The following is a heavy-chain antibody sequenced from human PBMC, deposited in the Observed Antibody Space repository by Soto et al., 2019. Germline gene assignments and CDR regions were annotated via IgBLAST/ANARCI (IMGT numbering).Heavy chain of an antibody. CDR2: IIPILGIA. CDR1: GGTFSSYT. J-gene: IGHJ4*02. D-gene: IGHD2-2*02. Sequence: QVQLVQSGAEVKKPGSSVKVSCKASGGTFSSYTISWVRQAPGQGLEWMGRIIPILGIANYAQKFQGRVTITTDKSTSTAYMELSSSTSAETAVYYCAMEYCISTSCYRDYWGQGTLVTVSS. V-gene: IGHV1-69*02. CDR3: AMEYCISTSCYRDY.